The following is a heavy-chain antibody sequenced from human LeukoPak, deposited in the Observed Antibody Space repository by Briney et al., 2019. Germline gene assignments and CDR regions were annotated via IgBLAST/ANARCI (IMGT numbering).Heavy chain of an antibody. Sequence: GGSLRLSCAASGFTFSSYAMSWVRQAPGKGLEWVSAISGSGGGTYYADSVKGRFTISRDNSKNTLYLQMNSLRAEDTAVYYCAKNSGSYYVSPIDYWGQGTLVTASS. V-gene: IGHV3-23*01. CDR3: AKNSGSYYVSPIDY. D-gene: IGHD1-26*01. CDR1: GFTFSSYA. CDR2: ISGSGGGT. J-gene: IGHJ4*02.